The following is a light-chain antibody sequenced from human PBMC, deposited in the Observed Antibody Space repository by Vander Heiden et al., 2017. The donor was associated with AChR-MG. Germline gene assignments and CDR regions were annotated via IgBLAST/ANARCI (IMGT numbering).Light chain of an antibody. J-gene: IGKJ2*01. V-gene: IGKV1-9*01. CDR1: QDIDGF. CDR3: HQLNNYPYT. Sequence: IQLTQSPASLSASVGARVTITCRASQDIDGFLTWYLQKPGKAPKLLIYAASTLQRGVPSTFSGSGSGTDFTLTISSRLPADFATSYCHQLNNYPYTFGQGTRLEIK. CDR2: AAS.